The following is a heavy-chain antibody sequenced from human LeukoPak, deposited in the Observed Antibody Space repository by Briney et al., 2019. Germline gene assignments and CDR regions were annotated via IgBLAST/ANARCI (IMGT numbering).Heavy chain of an antibody. D-gene: IGHD6-19*01. CDR3: ARGGKIALAGTRSSQYFQH. J-gene: IGHJ1*01. CDR1: GFTFSSYA. Sequence: GGSLRLSCAASGFTFSSYAMHWVRQAPGKGLEWVAVISYDESNKYYADSVKGRFTISRDNAKNTLYLQVNSLRAEDTAVYYCARGGKIALAGTRSSQYFQHWGQGTLVTVSS. CDR2: ISYDESNK. V-gene: IGHV3-30*04.